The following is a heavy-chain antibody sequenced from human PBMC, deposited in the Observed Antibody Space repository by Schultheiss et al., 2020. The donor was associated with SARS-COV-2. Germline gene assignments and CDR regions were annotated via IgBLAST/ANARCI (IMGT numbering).Heavy chain of an antibody. CDR2: VSWNGSRT. J-gene: IGHJ3*02. CDR3: ARDGSAYYEIDI. V-gene: IGHV3-19*01. Sequence: GESLKISCAASGFTFSSYGMHWVRQAPGKGLEWVSGVSWNGSRTHYADSVKGRFTISRDNSKNTLYLQMSSLRRDDTAVYFCARDGSAYYEIDIWGQGTMVTVSS. CDR1: GFTFSSYG. D-gene: IGHD3-22*01.